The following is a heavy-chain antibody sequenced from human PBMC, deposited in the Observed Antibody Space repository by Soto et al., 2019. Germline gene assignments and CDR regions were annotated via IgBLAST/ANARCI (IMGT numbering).Heavy chain of an antibody. CDR2: IYHSGST. V-gene: IGHV4-4*02. Sequence: QVQLQESGPGLVKPSGTLSLTCAVSGGSISGINWWYWVRQPPGKGLEWIGEIYHSGSTHYNPSLKSRVTMSVDNSKNQFSLTLNSVTAADTAVYYGARFGGGINVWGQGTTVTVSS. D-gene: IGHD3-10*01. CDR3: ARFGGGINV. J-gene: IGHJ6*02. CDR1: GGSISGINW.